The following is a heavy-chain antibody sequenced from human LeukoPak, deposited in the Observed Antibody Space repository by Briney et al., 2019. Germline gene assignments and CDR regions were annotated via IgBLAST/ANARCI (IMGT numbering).Heavy chain of an antibody. V-gene: IGHV3-7*05. CDR2: IKQDGSEE. Sequence: QAGGSLRLSCAASGFTFSSYWMRWVRQAPGKGLEWVANIKQDGSEEVYVDSVKGRFTISRDNAKNSLFLQMNTLRAEDTAVYYCARDPYSSTWSYGMDVWGQGTTVTVSS. CDR1: GFTFSSYW. J-gene: IGHJ6*02. D-gene: IGHD6-6*01. CDR3: ARDPYSSTWSYGMDV.